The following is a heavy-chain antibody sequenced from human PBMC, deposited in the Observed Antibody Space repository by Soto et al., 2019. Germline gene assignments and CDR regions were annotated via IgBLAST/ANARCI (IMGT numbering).Heavy chain of an antibody. D-gene: IGHD2-8*02. CDR2: ISWNSGSI. CDR1: GFTFDDYT. CDR3: ANERQRCIENNSYTWATGGGDV. Sequence: EVHLVESGGGFVQPGRSLRLSCAASGFTFDDYTMHWVRQAPGKGLEWVSGISWNSGSIVYADSVTGRFTIPRDKAKKSLYLPLTTASAKDTALYYCANERQRCIENNSYTWATGGGDVWGKGAKVSVSS. V-gene: IGHV3-9*01. J-gene: IGHJ6*04.